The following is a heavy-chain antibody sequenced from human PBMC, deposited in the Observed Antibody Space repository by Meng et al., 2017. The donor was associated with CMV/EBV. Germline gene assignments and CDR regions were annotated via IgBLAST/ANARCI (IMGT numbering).Heavy chain of an antibody. Sequence: GGSLRLSCKGSGYSFTSYWFGWVRQMPGKGLERMGISYPGDSDTRYSPSSQGQVTISADKSISTAYLQRRSLKASDTAMYYCARYDYCSGGSCYFLSYYYGMDVWGQGTTVTVSS. CDR3: ARYDYCSGGSCYFLSYYYGMDV. J-gene: IGHJ6*02. V-gene: IGHV5-51*01. CDR2: SYPGDSDT. CDR1: GYSFTSYW. D-gene: IGHD2-15*01.